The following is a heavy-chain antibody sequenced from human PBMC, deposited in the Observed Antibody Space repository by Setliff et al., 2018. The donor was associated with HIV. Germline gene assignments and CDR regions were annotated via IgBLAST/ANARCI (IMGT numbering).Heavy chain of an antibody. CDR2: IYFSGST. CDR3: ARHPRHYNILTGYRYYMDA. D-gene: IGHD3-9*01. Sequence: PSETLSLTCAVSGVSISSSSYFWGWIRRPPGTGLDWIGSIYFSGSTYYNPSLESRVTISMDTSKNQFSLKLTSVTAADTAVYYCARHPRHYNILTGYRYYMDAWGKGTTVTVSS. CDR1: GVSISSSSYF. J-gene: IGHJ6*03. V-gene: IGHV4-39*01.